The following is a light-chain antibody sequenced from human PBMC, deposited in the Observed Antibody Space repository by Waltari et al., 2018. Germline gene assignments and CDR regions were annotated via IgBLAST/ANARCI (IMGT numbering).Light chain of an antibody. V-gene: IGKV3-20*01. Sequence: EIVLTQSPGTLSLSPGQRATLSCRASQILSNNFLAWYQQMSGQPPRLLIYGASRRATGIPDRFSVAGSGTDFTLTISRLEAEDSAVYYCQQYANSPYTFGQGTKLEV. CDR1: QILSNNF. CDR3: QQYANSPYT. CDR2: GAS. J-gene: IGKJ2*01.